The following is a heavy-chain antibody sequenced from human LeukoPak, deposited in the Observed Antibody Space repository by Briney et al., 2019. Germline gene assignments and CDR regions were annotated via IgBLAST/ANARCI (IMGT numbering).Heavy chain of an antibody. Sequence: PSETLSLTCTVSGGSISSYYWSWIRQPPGKGLEWIGYIYYSGSTNYNPSLKSRVTISVDTSKNQFSLKLSSVTAADTAVYYCARGPSTGELLRFLFDYWGQGTLVTVSS. CDR3: ARGPSTGELLRFLFDY. CDR2: IYYSGST. D-gene: IGHD1-26*01. CDR1: GGSISSYY. J-gene: IGHJ4*02. V-gene: IGHV4-59*01.